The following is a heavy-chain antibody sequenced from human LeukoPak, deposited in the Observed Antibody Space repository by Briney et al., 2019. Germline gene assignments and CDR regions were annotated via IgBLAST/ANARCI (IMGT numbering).Heavy chain of an antibody. Sequence: GASVKVSCKASGYTFTSYGISWVRQAPGQGLEWMGWISAYNGNTNYAQKLQGRVTMTTDTSTSTAYMELRSLRSDDTAVYYCARDRGQQQLVPCAFDIWGQGTMVTVSS. J-gene: IGHJ3*02. CDR1: GYTFTSYG. V-gene: IGHV1-18*01. D-gene: IGHD6-13*01. CDR3: ARDRGQQQLVPCAFDI. CDR2: ISAYNGNT.